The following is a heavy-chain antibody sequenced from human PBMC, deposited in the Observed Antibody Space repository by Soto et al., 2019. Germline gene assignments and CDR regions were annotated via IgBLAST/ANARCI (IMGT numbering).Heavy chain of an antibody. Sequence: ASVKVSCKASGYTYTGYYMHWVRQAPGQGLEWMGWINPNSGGTNYAQKFQGWVTMTRDTSISTAYMELSRLRSDDTAVYYCARASIAANFDYWGQGTLVTVSS. V-gene: IGHV1-2*04. J-gene: IGHJ4*02. CDR3: ARASIAANFDY. CDR1: GYTYTGYY. D-gene: IGHD6-6*01. CDR2: INPNSGGT.